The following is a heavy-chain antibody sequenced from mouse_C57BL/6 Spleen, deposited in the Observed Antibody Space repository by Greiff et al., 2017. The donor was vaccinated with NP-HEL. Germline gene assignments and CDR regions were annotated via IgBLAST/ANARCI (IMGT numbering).Heavy chain of an antibody. Sequence: VQLQQSGPELVKPGASVKISCKASGYTFTDYYMNWVKQSHGKSLEWIGDINPNNGGTSYNQKFKGKATLTVDTSSSTAYMELRSLTSEDSAVYYCARERIYYDYDYYAMDYWGQGTSVTVSS. D-gene: IGHD2-4*01. CDR1: GYTFTDYY. CDR3: ARERIYYDYDYYAMDY. V-gene: IGHV1-26*01. J-gene: IGHJ4*01. CDR2: INPNNGGT.